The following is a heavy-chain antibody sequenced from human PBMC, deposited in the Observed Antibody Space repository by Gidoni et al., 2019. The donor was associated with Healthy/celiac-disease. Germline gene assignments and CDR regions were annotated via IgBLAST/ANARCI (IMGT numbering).Heavy chain of an antibody. Sequence: QVQLVESGGGVVQPGRSLRLSCAASGFPFSSYGMHWVRQAPGKGLGWVAVISYDGSNKYYADSVKGRFTISRDNSKNTLYLQMNSLRAEDTAVYYCAKERIAVAGKMGPFDYWGQGTLVTVSS. CDR1: GFPFSSYG. CDR3: AKERIAVAGKMGPFDY. V-gene: IGHV3-30*18. D-gene: IGHD6-19*01. J-gene: IGHJ4*02. CDR2: ISYDGSNK.